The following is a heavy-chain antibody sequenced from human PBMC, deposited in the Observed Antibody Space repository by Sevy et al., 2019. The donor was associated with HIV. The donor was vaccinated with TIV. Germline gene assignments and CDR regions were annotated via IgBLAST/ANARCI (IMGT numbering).Heavy chain of an antibody. D-gene: IGHD3-10*01. CDR2: IRQAGNEK. Sequence: GGSLRLSCAASGFTFSSHWMTWVRQAPGKGLEWVAKIRQAGNEKYYVDSVKGRFTISRDNAKNSLYLQINSLRAEDSAVYYCARGGGYSRYWGQGTLVTVSS. J-gene: IGHJ4*02. CDR3: ARGGGYSRY. V-gene: IGHV3-7*01. CDR1: GFTFSSHW.